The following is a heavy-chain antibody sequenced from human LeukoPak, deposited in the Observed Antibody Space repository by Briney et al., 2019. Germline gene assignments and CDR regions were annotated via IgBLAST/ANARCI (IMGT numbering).Heavy chain of an antibody. J-gene: IGHJ4*02. Sequence: ASVKVSCKASGYTFTSYGISWVRQAPGQGLEWMGWISAYNGNTNYAQKLQGRVTMTTDTSTSTAYMELRSLRSEDTAVYYCARDSVTMVRGVNYFDYWGQGTLVTVSS. CDR3: ARDSVTMVRGVNYFDY. CDR1: GYTFTSYG. V-gene: IGHV1-18*01. D-gene: IGHD3-10*01. CDR2: ISAYNGNT.